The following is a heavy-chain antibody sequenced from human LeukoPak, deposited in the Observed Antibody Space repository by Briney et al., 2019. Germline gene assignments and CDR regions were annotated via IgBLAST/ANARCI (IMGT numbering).Heavy chain of an antibody. V-gene: IGHV3-23*01. CDR2: ISNSGGST. CDR1: GFTFSFYA. D-gene: IGHD2-15*01. J-gene: IGHJ4*02. Sequence: GGSLRLSCAASGFTFSFYAMSWVRQAPGKGLEWVSAISNSGGSTTYKDCVKGRFTISRDNSKNTLYLQMNSLRVEDTAVYYCASQIPRDNVVVIGSWGQGTLVTVSS. CDR3: ASQIPRDNVVVIGS.